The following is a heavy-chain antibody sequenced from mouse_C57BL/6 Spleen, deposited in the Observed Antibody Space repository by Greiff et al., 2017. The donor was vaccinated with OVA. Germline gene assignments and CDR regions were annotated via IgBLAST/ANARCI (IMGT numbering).Heavy chain of an antibody. V-gene: IGHV3-6*01. J-gene: IGHJ2*01. CDR3: ARDYDYDVDYFDY. CDR2: ISYDGSN. CDR1: GYSITSGYY. D-gene: IGHD2-4*01. Sequence: ESGPGLVKPSQSLSLTCSVTGYSITSGYYWNWIRQFPGNKLEWMGYISYDGSNNYNPSLKNRISITRDTSKNQFFLKLNSVTTEDTATYYCARDYDYDVDYFDYWGQGTTLTVSS.